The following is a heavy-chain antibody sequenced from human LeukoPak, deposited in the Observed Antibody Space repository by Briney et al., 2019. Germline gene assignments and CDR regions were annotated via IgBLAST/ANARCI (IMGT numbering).Heavy chain of an antibody. CDR1: GFSFSNYE. V-gene: IGHV3-48*03. D-gene: IGHD3-16*01. Sequence: GRSLRLSCVGSGFSFSNYEMNWVRQAPGKGLEWLSGISSGAIYYADSVKGRFTISRDDARKSVFLQMSSLRADDTAVYYCARERTRDLGEETLFGGAPFDYWGQGTLVTVSS. CDR3: ARERTRDLGEETLFGGAPFDY. J-gene: IGHJ4*02. CDR2: ISSGAI.